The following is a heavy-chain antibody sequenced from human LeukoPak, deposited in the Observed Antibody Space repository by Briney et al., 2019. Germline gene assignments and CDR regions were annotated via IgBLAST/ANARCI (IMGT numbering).Heavy chain of an antibody. CDR1: GFTFSDYY. CDR3: ARGLAEYESGGYNYFDP. J-gene: IGHJ5*02. CDR2: ISSSGSTP. Sequence: GGSLRLSCAASGFTFSDYYMSWIRQAPGKGLEWVSYISSSGSTPYYADSVKGRFTISRDNTKNSLYLQMNSLRPEDTAVYYCARGLAEYESGGYNYFDPWGQGTLVTVSS. V-gene: IGHV3-11*01. D-gene: IGHD3-22*01.